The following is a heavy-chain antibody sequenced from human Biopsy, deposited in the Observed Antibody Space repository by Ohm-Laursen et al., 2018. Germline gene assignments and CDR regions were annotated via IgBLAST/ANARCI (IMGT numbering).Heavy chain of an antibody. V-gene: IGHV3-49*03. D-gene: IGHD1/OR15-1a*01. Sequence: SLRLSCTASGFSFENYVMKWFRQGPGKGLEWVGLIRSSGYGGTADHAASVKGRFTISRDDSKSFAYLQMTSLRTEDTAVYFCAREGLGTTADYWGQGILVTVSS. CDR3: AREGLGTTADY. CDR2: IRSSGYGGTA. J-gene: IGHJ4*02. CDR1: GFSFENYV.